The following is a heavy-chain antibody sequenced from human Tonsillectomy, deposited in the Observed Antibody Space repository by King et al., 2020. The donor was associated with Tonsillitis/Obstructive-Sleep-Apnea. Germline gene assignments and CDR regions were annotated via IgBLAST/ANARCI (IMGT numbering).Heavy chain of an antibody. CDR1: GGSFSGYY. V-gene: IGHV4-34*01. CDR3: ARVKADCNSTSCLKY. D-gene: IGHD2/OR15-2a*01. CDR2: INHSGST. J-gene: IGHJ4*02. Sequence: VQLPQWGAGLLKPSETLSLTCAVYGGSFSGYYWSWIRQPPGKGLEWIGEINHSGSTNYNPSLKSRVTISVDTSKNQFSLKLSSVTAADTAVYYCARVKADCNSTSCLKYWGQGTLVTVSS.